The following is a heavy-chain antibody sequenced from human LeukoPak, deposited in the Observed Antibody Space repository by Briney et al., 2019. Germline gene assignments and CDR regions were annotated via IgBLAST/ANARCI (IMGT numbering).Heavy chain of an antibody. J-gene: IGHJ5*02. CDR2: INPNSGGT. CDR3: ARDQRSDSSGWYGVRYNWFDP. V-gene: IGHV1-2*02. D-gene: IGHD6-19*01. Sequence: ASVKVSCKASGYTFTGYYMHWVRQAPGQGLEWMGWINPNSGGTNYAQKFQGRVTMTRDTSISTAYMELSRLRSDDTAVYYCARDQRSDSSGWYGVRYNWFDPWGQGTLVTVSS. CDR1: GYTFTGYY.